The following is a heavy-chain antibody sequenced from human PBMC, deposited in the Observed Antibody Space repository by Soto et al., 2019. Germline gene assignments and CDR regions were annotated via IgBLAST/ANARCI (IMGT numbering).Heavy chain of an antibody. J-gene: IGHJ4*02. V-gene: IGHV3-30*18. D-gene: IGHD5-12*01. Sequence: GGSXRLSCAASGFTFIIYCRHLLRQAPGKGPEWVAVISYDGSNKYYEDSVKGRFTISRDNSKNTLYLQMNSLRAEDTAVYYCAKDLEMATITAGYWGQGPLVTVSS. CDR3: AKDLEMATITAGY. CDR1: GFTFIIYC. CDR2: ISYDGSNK.